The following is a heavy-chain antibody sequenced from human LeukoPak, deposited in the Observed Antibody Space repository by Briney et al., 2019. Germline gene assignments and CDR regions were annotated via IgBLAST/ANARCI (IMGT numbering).Heavy chain of an antibody. CDR2: ISSSGSTI. J-gene: IGHJ5*02. D-gene: IGHD3-10*01. Sequence: PGGSLRLSCAASGFTFSDYYMSWIRQAPGKGLEWVSYISSSGSTIYYADSVKGRFTISRDNAKNSLYLQMNSLRAEDTAVYYCARANYYGSGSYYNAWGQGTLVTVSS. V-gene: IGHV3-11*01. CDR3: ARANYYGSGSYYNA. CDR1: GFTFSDYY.